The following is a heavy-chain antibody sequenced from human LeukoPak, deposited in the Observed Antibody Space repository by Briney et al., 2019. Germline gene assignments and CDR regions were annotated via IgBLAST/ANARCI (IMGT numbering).Heavy chain of an antibody. CDR2: IYYSGST. CDR1: GVSIRDYY. D-gene: IGHD4-17*01. J-gene: IGHJ4*02. V-gene: IGHV4-59*08. CDR3: ARRYGDYEGVFDY. Sequence: SETLSLTCTVSGVSIRDYYWSWIRQPPGKGLEWIGFIYYSGSTNYNPSLKSRVTMSVDTPKNQFSLKLSSVTAADTAVYYCARRYGDYEGVFDYWGQGTLVTVSS.